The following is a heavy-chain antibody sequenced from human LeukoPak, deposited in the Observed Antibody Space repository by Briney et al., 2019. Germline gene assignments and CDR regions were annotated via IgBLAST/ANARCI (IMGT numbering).Heavy chain of an antibody. CDR2: IYYSGST. J-gene: IGHJ3*02. V-gene: IGHV4-59*01. Sequence: SETLSLTCTFSGDSISSYYWSWIRQPPGKGLEWIAFIYYSGSTNYNPSLKSRVTISVDTSKNQFSLKLSSVTAADTAVYYCARAPYQLRWLQFKAFDIWGQGTMVTVSS. CDR1: GDSISSYY. D-gene: IGHD5-24*01. CDR3: ARAPYQLRWLQFKAFDI.